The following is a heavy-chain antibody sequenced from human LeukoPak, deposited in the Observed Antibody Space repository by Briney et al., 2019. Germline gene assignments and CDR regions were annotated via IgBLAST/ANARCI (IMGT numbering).Heavy chain of an antibody. Sequence: SETLSLTCTVSGASINEYYWSWIRQPAGKGLEWIGRIYTRANADYAPSLKSRVTMSADPSKNQLSLKLTSVTAADTAVYYCARALTGAFRIGAFDIWGQGTLVTVSS. J-gene: IGHJ3*02. CDR2: IYTRANA. V-gene: IGHV4-4*07. CDR1: GASINEYY. CDR3: ARALTGAFRIGAFDI. D-gene: IGHD7-27*01.